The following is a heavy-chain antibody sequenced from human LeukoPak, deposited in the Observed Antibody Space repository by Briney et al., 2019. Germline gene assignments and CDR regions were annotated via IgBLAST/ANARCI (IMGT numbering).Heavy chain of an antibody. D-gene: IGHD3-16*01. J-gene: IGHJ6*03. CDR2: IYASVGTT. Sequence: SETLSRTCSVSGGSISSYYWSCIRQPPGKGLDWIGYIYASVGTTNYNPSFRSRVTMSVDTSRNQFSLRLSSVTAADTAVYYCARHVWGFSLGYMDVWGKGTTVTVSS. CDR1: GGSISSYY. V-gene: IGHV4-4*09. CDR3: ARHVWGFSLGYMDV.